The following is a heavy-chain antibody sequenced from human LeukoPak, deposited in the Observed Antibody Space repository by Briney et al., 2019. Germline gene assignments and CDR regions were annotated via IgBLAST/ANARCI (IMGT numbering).Heavy chain of an antibody. J-gene: IGHJ3*02. CDR1: GGSISSAGHY. Sequence: SQTLSLTCTVSGGSISSAGHYWSWIPQQPGKGLQWIGNIFFRGRIFYNPSLKSRLNSSVDTSPDQFSLKLSSVTAADTAVYYCARVRVRSAENDAFDIWGQGTMVTVSS. CDR3: ARVRVRSAENDAFDI. V-gene: IGHV4-31*03. CDR2: IFFRGRI. D-gene: IGHD2-15*01.